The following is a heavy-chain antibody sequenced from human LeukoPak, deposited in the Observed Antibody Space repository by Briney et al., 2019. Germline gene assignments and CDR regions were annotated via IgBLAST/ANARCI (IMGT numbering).Heavy chain of an antibody. V-gene: IGHV4-4*07. D-gene: IGHD6-19*01. CDR1: GGSISSYY. J-gene: IGHJ3*02. CDR2: ISTSGST. CDR3: ARVIGQWLVVGAFDI. Sequence: SETLSLTCTVSGGSISSYYWSWIRQPAGKGLEWIGRISTSGSTNYNPSLKGRVTMSVDTSKNQFSLKLSSVTAADTAVYYCARVIGQWLVVGAFDIWGQGTMVTVSS.